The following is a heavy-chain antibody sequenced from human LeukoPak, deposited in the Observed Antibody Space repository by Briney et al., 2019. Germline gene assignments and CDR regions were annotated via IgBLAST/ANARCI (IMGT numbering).Heavy chain of an antibody. Sequence: PGGSLRLSCAASGFTVSSNYMSWVRQAPGKGLEWVSVIYSWGSTYYADSEKGRFTISRDNCKNTLYLQLNSLRAEDTAVYYCAILGELSYYGMDVWGQGTTVTVSS. CDR2: IYSWGST. J-gene: IGHJ6*02. CDR1: GFTVSSNY. D-gene: IGHD3-10*01. CDR3: AILGELSYYGMDV. V-gene: IGHV3-66*01.